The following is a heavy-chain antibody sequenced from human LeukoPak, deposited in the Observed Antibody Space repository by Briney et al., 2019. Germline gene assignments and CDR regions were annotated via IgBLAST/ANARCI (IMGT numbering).Heavy chain of an antibody. Sequence: GGSLRLSCAASGFTFSDYYMSWIRQAPGKGLEWVSYISSSGSTIYYADSVKGRFTISRDNAKNSLYLQMNSLRAEDTAVYHCARVDDYDSSGYPLDVWGQGTTVTVSS. D-gene: IGHD3-22*01. CDR1: GFTFSDYY. CDR2: ISSSGSTI. CDR3: ARVDDYDSSGYPLDV. V-gene: IGHV3-11*01. J-gene: IGHJ6*02.